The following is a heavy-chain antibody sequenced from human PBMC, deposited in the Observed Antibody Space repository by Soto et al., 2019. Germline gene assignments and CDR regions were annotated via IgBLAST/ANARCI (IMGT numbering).Heavy chain of an antibody. Sequence: QVQLVESGGGVVQPGRSLRLSCAASGFTFSSYGMHWVRQAPGKGLEWVAVIWYDGSNKYYADSVKGRFTISRDNSKNRLYLQMNSLRAEDTAVYYCAREVIRDGYNYFDYWGQGTMVTVSS. D-gene: IGHD3-22*01. J-gene: IGHJ4*02. V-gene: IGHV3-33*01. CDR2: IWYDGSNK. CDR1: GFTFSSYG. CDR3: AREVIRDGYNYFDY.